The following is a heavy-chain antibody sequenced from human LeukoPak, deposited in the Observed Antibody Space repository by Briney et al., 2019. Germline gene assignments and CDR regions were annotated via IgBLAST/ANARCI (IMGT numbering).Heavy chain of an antibody. CDR2: ISGSGGST. Sequence: GGSLRLSCAASGFTFSSYAMSWVRQAPGKGLEWVSAISGSGGSTYTADSVKGRFIISRDNSKNMLYIQMNSLRAEDTAVYYCARDSYYDSSGYGGRAHAFDIWGQGTMVTVSS. V-gene: IGHV3-23*01. CDR1: GFTFSSYA. J-gene: IGHJ3*02. CDR3: ARDSYYDSSGYGGRAHAFDI. D-gene: IGHD3-22*01.